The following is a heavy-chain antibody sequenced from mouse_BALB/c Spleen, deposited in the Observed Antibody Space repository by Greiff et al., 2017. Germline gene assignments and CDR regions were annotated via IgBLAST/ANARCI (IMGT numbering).Heavy chain of an antibody. CDR2: ISYSGST. CDR3: ARDGSY. Sequence: DVKLQESGPGLVKPSQSLSLTCTVTGYSITSDYAWNWIRQFPGNKLEWMGYISYSGSTSYNPSLKSRISITRDTSKSQFFLQLNSVTTEDTATYYCARDGSYWGQGTSVTVSS. D-gene: IGHD1-1*01. CDR1: GYSITSDYA. V-gene: IGHV3-2*02. J-gene: IGHJ4*01.